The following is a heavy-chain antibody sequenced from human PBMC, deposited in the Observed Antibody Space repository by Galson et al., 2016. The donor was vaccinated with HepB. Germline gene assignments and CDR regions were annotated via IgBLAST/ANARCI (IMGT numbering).Heavy chain of an antibody. CDR3: VNVGSYSPPPTGPTDH. CDR2: ISDSGGST. D-gene: IGHD1-26*01. Sequence: SLRLSCAASGFTFSSSAMSWVRQAPGKGLEWVSGISDSGGSTYYGGSLKGRITVSSDNSQNTLYLQMNRPRAAHTAVYYCVNVGSYSPPPTGPTDHWGQG. CDR1: GFTFSSSA. J-gene: IGHJ4*02. V-gene: IGHV3-23*01.